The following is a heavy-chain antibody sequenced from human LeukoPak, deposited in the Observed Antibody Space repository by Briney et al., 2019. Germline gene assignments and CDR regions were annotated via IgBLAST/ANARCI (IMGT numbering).Heavy chain of an antibody. D-gene: IGHD3-16*01. Sequence: GASVKVSCKASGYTFTSYGISWVRQAPGQGIEWMGWTSAYNGNTNYAQKLQGRVTMTTDTSTSTAYMELRSLRSDDTAVYYCARVVGGAYYYYYYMDVWGKGTTVTVSS. CDR2: TSAYNGNT. J-gene: IGHJ6*03. CDR3: ARVVGGAYYYYYYMDV. V-gene: IGHV1-18*01. CDR1: GYTFTSYG.